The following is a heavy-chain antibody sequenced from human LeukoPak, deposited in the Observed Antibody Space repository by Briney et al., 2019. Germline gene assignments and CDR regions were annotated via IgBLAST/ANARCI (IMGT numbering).Heavy chain of an antibody. CDR3: VCLGLGGLSLD. J-gene: IGHJ4*02. Sequence: SGGSLRLSCAASGFTFSSYSMNWVRQAPGKGLEWVSSISSSSSYIYYADSVKGRFTISRDNAKNSLYLQMNSLRVEDTAVYYCVCLGLGGLSLDWGQGTLVTVSS. D-gene: IGHD3-16*01. V-gene: IGHV3-21*01. CDR1: GFTFSSYS. CDR2: ISSSSSYI.